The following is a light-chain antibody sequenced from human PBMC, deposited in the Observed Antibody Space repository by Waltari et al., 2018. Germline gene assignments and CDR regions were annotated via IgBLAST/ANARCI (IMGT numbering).Light chain of an antibody. CDR3: QHYVTLPAT. CDR2: GAS. V-gene: IGKV3-20*01. CDR1: QSVSRS. Sequence: EIVLTQSPGTLSLSPGDRATLSCRASQSVSRSLAWYQQKPGQAPRLRIYGASSRATGVPDRFSGSGSGTDFSRTISRLEPEDFAVYYCQHYVTLPATFGQGTKVEIK. J-gene: IGKJ1*01.